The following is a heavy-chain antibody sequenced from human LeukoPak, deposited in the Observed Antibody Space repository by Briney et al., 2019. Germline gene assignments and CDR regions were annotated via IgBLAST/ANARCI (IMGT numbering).Heavy chain of an antibody. CDR2: IYSGGST. CDR1: GFTVSSNY. V-gene: IGHV3-53*01. J-gene: IGHJ4*02. D-gene: IGHD3-22*01. CDR3: ARKTDSSGSGDY. Sequence: PGGSLRLSCAASGFTVSSNYMSWVRQAPGKGLEWVSIIYSGGSTYYADSVKGRFTISRDNSKKTLYLQMNSLGAEDTAVYYCARKTDSSGSGDYWGQGTLVTVSS.